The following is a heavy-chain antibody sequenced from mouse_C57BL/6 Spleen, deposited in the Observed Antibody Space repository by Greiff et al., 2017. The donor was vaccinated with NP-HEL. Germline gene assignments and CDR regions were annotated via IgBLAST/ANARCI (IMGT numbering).Heavy chain of an antibody. V-gene: IGHV5-4*01. Sequence: EVQLVESGGGLVKPGGSLKLSCAASGFTFSSYAMSWVRQTPEKRLEWVATISDGGSYTYYPDNVKGRFTISRDNAKNNLYLQMSHLKSEDTAMYYCARDGLGRYYFDDWGQGTTLTVSS. CDR3: ARDGLGRYYFDD. J-gene: IGHJ2*01. D-gene: IGHD3-3*01. CDR2: ISDGGSYT. CDR1: GFTFSSYA.